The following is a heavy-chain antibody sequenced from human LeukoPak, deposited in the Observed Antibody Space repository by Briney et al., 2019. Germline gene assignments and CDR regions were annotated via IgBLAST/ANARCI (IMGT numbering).Heavy chain of an antibody. V-gene: IGHV3-48*01. CDR1: GFTFNTYS. Sequence: GGSLRLSCAASGFTFNTYSMNWVRQAPGQGLEWVSYITSSSSTMFYAGSVRGRFTISRDNAKNSLNLQMNSLGAEDTAVYYCARDVKSYTSGASYFDYWGQGTLVTVSS. J-gene: IGHJ4*02. D-gene: IGHD6-19*01. CDR2: ITSSSSTM. CDR3: ARDVKSYTSGASYFDY.